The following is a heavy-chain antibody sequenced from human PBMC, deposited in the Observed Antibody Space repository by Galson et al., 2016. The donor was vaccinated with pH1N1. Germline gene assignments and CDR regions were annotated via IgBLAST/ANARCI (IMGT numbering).Heavy chain of an antibody. CDR3: IRDLGRLRDF. D-gene: IGHD7-27*01. J-gene: IGHJ4*02. Sequence: SVKVSCKASGYIFTRDYFHWVRQAPGQGLEWMGVIDPSNGGTTFAQKFQGLVTMTRDTPTSTVYMEVSGLKSDDTAVYYCIRDLGRLRDFWGQGTLVTVSS. V-gene: IGHV1-46*03. CDR2: IDPSNGGT. CDR1: GYIFTRDY.